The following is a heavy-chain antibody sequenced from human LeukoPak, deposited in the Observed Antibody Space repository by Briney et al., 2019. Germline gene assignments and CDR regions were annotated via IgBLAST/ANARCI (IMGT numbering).Heavy chain of an antibody. J-gene: IGHJ5*02. V-gene: IGHV1-3*01. Sequence: ASVKVSCKASGYTFTSYAMHWVRQAPGQRLEWMGWINAGNGNTKYSQKFQGRVTITRDTSASTAYMELSSLRSEDTAVYYCAREVPMVRGARTRGWFDPWGQGTLVTVSS. CDR3: AREVPMVRGARTRGWFDP. CDR2: INAGNGNT. D-gene: IGHD3-10*01. CDR1: GYTFTSYA.